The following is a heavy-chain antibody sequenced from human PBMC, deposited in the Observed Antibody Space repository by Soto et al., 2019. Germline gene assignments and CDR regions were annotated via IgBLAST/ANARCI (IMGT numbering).Heavy chain of an antibody. Sequence: PSETLSLTCTVSGGSISSGDYYWSWIRQPPGKGLEWIGYIYYSGSTYYNPSLKSRVTISVDTSKNQFSLKLSSVTAADTAAYYCARGIVGATSFDAFDIWGQGTMVTVSS. V-gene: IGHV4-30-4*01. CDR3: ARGIVGATSFDAFDI. CDR1: GGSISSGDYY. CDR2: IYYSGST. J-gene: IGHJ3*02. D-gene: IGHD1-26*01.